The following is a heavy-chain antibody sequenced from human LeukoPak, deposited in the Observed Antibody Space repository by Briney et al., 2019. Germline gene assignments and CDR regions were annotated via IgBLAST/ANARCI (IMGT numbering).Heavy chain of an antibody. CDR1: GYTFTGYY. CDR2: INPNSGGT. D-gene: IGHD2-2*01. Sequence: ASVKVSCKASGYTFTGYYMHWVRQAPGQGLEWMGWINPNSGGTNYAQKFQGWVTMTRDTSISTAYMELSRLRSDDTAVYYCARDNYIRPVVPAAIGYYGMDVWGQGTTVTVSS. J-gene: IGHJ6*02. V-gene: IGHV1-2*04. CDR3: ARDNYIRPVVPAAIGYYGMDV.